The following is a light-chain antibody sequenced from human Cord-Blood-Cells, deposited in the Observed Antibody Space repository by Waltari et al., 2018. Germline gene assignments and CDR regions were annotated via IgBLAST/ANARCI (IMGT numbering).Light chain of an antibody. Sequence: QSALTQPRSVSGSPGQSVTISCTGTSIDVGGFNYVSWYQQHPGKAPNLMIYDVSKLPSGVPDRFSGSKAGNTASLTISGLQAEDEADYYCCSYAGSYTWVFGGGTKLTVL. CDR1: SIDVGGFNY. V-gene: IGLV2-11*01. J-gene: IGLJ3*02. CDR3: CSYAGSYTWV. CDR2: DVS.